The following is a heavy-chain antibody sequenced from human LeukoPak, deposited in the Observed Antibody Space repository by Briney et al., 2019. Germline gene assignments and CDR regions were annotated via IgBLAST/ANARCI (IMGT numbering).Heavy chain of an antibody. Sequence: GGSLRLSCAASGFTFSSYAMHWVRQAPGKGLEWVAVISYDGSNKYYADSVKGRFTISRDNSKNTLYLQMNSLRAEDTAVYYCARRGDPRSFEVLRYFDWLAHFDYRGQGTLVTVSS. CDR3: ARRGDPRSFEVLRYFDWLAHFDY. J-gene: IGHJ4*02. CDR1: GFTFSSYA. CDR2: ISYDGSNK. V-gene: IGHV3-30-3*01. D-gene: IGHD3-9*01.